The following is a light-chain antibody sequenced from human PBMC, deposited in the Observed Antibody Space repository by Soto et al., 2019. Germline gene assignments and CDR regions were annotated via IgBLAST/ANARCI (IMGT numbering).Light chain of an antibody. CDR3: QQDGSSPNT. V-gene: IGKV3-20*01. J-gene: IGKJ2*01. CDR1: QTISSGY. CDR2: GAS. Sequence: EIVLTQSPGTLSLSPGERATLSCRASQTISSGYLARFQQKPGQPPRLLIYGASSRATGIPDRISGSGSGTDFTLTISRLEPEDFAVYYCQQDGSSPNTFGQGTKLEIK.